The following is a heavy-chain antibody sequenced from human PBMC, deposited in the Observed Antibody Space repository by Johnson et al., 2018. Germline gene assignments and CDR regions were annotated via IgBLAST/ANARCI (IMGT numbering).Heavy chain of an antibody. V-gene: IGHV3-73*01. CDR1: GFTFSGSA. CDR2: IRSKANSYAT. CDR3: TRHRSGQVNNWYAFDI. D-gene: IGHD5-24*01. J-gene: IGHJ3*02. Sequence: EVQLVESGGGLVQPGGSLKLSCAASGFTFSGSAMHWVRQASGKGLEWVGRIRSKANSYATAHAASVKGRFTISRDDSKNTAYLQMNSLKTEDTAVYYCTRHRSGQVNNWYAFDIWGQGTMVTVSS.